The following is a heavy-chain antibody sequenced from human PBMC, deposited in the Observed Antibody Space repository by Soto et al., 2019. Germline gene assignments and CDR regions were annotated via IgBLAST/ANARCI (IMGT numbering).Heavy chain of an antibody. CDR1: GGTFKNHV. D-gene: IGHD3-10*01. CDR2: IFPIFGRT. J-gene: IGHJ4*02. Sequence: SVKVSCKASGGTFKNHVFNWVRQAPGQGLEWVGGIFPIFGRTNHAQKFQGRVAISADESTRTVYLELSSLSSDDTAVYYCARDLEFRDGNISHLDYWGQGTLVTVSS. V-gene: IGHV1-69*13. CDR3: ARDLEFRDGNISHLDY.